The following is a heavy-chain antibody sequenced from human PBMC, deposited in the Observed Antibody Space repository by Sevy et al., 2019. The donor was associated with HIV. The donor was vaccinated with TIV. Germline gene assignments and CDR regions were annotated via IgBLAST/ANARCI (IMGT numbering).Heavy chain of an antibody. CDR2: VDNDGSGT. V-gene: IGHV3-74*01. Sequence: GGSLRLSCAASGFTFTNYWMHWVRQAPGKGLVWVSRVDNDGSGTNYADSVKGRFTNSRDNAKNTVYLQMNSLRAEDTAVYYFTRDMYGIDYWGQGTLVTVSS. CDR3: TRDMYGIDY. J-gene: IGHJ4*02. CDR1: GFTFTNYW. D-gene: IGHD2-8*01.